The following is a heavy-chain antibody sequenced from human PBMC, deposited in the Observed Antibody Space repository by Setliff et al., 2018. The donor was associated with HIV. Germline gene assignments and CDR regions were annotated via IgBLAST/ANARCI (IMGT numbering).Heavy chain of an antibody. CDR2: IHPGDSDT. CDR3: ARSDSANWYVDY. V-gene: IGHV5-51*01. Sequence: PGESLKISCKGSGYSFTSNWIGWVRQMPGKGLEWMGIIHPGDSDTRYSPSFQGQVTISADKSINTAFLQWSSLKASDTAMFYCARSDSANWYVDYWGQGTLVTVSS. J-gene: IGHJ4*02. D-gene: IGHD1-1*01. CDR1: GYSFTSNW.